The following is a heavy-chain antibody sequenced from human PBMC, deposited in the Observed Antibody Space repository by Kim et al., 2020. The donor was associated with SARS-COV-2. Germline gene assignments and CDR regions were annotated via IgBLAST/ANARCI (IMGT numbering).Heavy chain of an antibody. Sequence: GGSLRLSCTASGFTFSSYAMHWVRQAPGKGLEWVAVISYDGSNKYYADSVKGRFTISRDNSKNTLYLQMNSLRAEDTAVYYCAWGCDILTGYWNPDYWGQGTLVTVSS. CDR3: AWGCDILTGYWNPDY. CDR1: GFTFSSYA. CDR2: ISYDGSNK. J-gene: IGHJ4*02. V-gene: IGHV3-30*04. D-gene: IGHD3-9*01.